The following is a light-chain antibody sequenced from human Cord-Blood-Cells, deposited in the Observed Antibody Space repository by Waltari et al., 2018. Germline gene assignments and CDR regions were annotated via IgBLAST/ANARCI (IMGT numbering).Light chain of an antibody. J-gene: IGLJ1*01. Sequence: SYELTQPPSVPVSPGQTASITCSGDKLGEKYACWYQQKPGQSPVLVIYQDSKRPSGIPERFSGSNSGNTATLTISGTQAMDEADYYCQAWDSSTYVFGTGTKVTVL. CDR3: QAWDSSTYV. CDR1: KLGEKY. CDR2: QDS. V-gene: IGLV3-1*01.